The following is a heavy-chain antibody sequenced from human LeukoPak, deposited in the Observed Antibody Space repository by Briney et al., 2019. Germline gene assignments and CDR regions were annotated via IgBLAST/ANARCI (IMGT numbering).Heavy chain of an antibody. D-gene: IGHD5-18*01. V-gene: IGHV3-23*01. CDR2: ISGSGGST. J-gene: IGHJ4*02. CDR1: GFTFSSYA. CDR3: ARIQLWLIRDYFDY. Sequence: PGGSLRLSCAASGFTFSSYAMSWVRQAPGKGLEWVSAISGSGGSTYYADSVKGRFTISRDNSKNTLYLQMNSLRAEDTAAYYCARIQLWLIRDYFDYWGQGTLVTVSS.